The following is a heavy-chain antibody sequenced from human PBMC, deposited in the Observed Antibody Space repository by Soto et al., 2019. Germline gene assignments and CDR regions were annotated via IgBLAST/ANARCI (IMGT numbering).Heavy chain of an antibody. J-gene: IGHJ4*02. CDR3: ARGVYYYSRGYYFFF. Sequence: QVQLVQSGAEVKKPGSSVKVSCKASGGTFSRYALSWVRQAPGQGPEWMGGIVPMFGTANYAQKFQGRVTITADESTSTAYMQLSSLRSEDTAVYYCARGVYYYSRGYYFFFWGQGTLVTVSS. CDR2: IVPMFGTA. V-gene: IGHV1-69*01. D-gene: IGHD3-22*01. CDR1: GGTFSRYA.